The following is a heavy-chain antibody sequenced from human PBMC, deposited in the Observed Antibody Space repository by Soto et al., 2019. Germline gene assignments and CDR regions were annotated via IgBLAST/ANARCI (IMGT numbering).Heavy chain of an antibody. Sequence: GASVKVSCKASGYTFTSYAMHWVRQAPGQRLEWMGWINAGNGNTKYSQKFQGRVTITRDTSASTAYMELSSLRSEDTAVYYCARGIGQQLVESEFDYWGQGTLVTVSS. D-gene: IGHD6-6*01. J-gene: IGHJ4*02. V-gene: IGHV1-3*01. CDR2: INAGNGNT. CDR1: GYTFTSYA. CDR3: ARGIGQQLVESEFDY.